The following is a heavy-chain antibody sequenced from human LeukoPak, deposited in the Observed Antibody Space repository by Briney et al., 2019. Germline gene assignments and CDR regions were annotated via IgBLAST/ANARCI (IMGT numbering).Heavy chain of an antibody. CDR2: IYSDGSST. CDR1: GFTFSSYW. J-gene: IGHJ4*02. D-gene: IGHD4-17*01. Sequence: PGGSLRLSCAASGFTFSSYWMHWVRQAPGKGLVWVSRIYSDGSSTRYADSVQGRFTISRDNAKNTLYLQMNSLRADDTAMYYCARVGGVLNTGDVCDYWGQGTLVTVSS. V-gene: IGHV3-74*01. CDR3: ARVGGVLNTGDVCDY.